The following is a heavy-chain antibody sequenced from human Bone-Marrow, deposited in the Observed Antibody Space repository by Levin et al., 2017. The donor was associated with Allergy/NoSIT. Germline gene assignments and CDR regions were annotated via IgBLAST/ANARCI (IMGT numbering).Heavy chain of an antibody. J-gene: IGHJ4*02. CDR3: AKDPEYSDGWTMDS. Sequence: GESLKISCAASGFIFSDYTMDWVRLTPGKGLEWVSGITGGDGRTFYADSVKGRFVISRDNSKNTLSLQMNSLRVEDTAVYYCAKDPEYSDGWTMDSWGQGTLVTVSS. V-gene: IGHV3-23*01. CDR1: GFIFSDYT. D-gene: IGHD5-24*01. CDR2: ITGGDGRT.